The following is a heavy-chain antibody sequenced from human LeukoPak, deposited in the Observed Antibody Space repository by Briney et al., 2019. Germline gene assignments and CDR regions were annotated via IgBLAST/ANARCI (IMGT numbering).Heavy chain of an antibody. V-gene: IGHV5-51*01. Sequence: GESLKISCKGSGYSFTSYWIGWVRQMPGKGLEWMGIIYPGDSDTRYSPSFQGQVTISADKSISTAYLQWSSLKASDTAMYYCVRFYSSGYYYGVFDYWGQGTLVTVSS. CDR2: IYPGDSDT. J-gene: IGHJ4*02. D-gene: IGHD3-22*01. CDR3: VRFYSSGYYYGVFDY. CDR1: GYSFTSYW.